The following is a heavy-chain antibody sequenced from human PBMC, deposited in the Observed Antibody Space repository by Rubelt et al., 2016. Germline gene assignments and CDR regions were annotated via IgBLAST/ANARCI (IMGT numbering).Heavy chain of an antibody. J-gene: IGHJ4*02. Sequence: QKFQGRVTMTRDTSISTAYMELSSLRSEDTAVYYCARVYGGYYDSSGYADYWGQGTLVTVSS. CDR3: ARVYGGYYDSSGYADY. V-gene: IGHV1-2*02. D-gene: IGHD3-22*01.